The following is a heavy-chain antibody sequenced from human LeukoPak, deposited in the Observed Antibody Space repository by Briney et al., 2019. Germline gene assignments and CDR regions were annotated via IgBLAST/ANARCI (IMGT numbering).Heavy chain of an antibody. CDR3: ATDLVAAAGPGY. CDR1: GYTFTGYY. CDR2: INPNSGGT. V-gene: IGHV1-2*02. J-gene: IGHJ4*02. D-gene: IGHD6-13*01. Sequence: ASVKVSCKASGYTFTGYYMHWVRQAPGQGLEWMGWINPNSGGTNYAQKFQGRVTMTRDTSISTAYMELSRLRSDDTAVYYCATDLVAAAGPGYWGQGTLVTVSS.